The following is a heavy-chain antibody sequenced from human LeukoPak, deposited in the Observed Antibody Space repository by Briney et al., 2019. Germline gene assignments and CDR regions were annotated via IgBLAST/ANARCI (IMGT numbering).Heavy chain of an antibody. Sequence: SETLSLTCTVSGASINNNFWTWIRQPPGKGLEWIGYIYNSGSTNYNPSLKSRVTISVDTSKNQFSLKLSSVTAADTAVYYCATEKQTAAGTGGTLDYWGQGTLVTVSS. CDR3: ATEKQTAAGTGGTLDY. J-gene: IGHJ4*02. CDR1: GASINNNF. D-gene: IGHD1-1*01. V-gene: IGHV4-59*01. CDR2: IYNSGST.